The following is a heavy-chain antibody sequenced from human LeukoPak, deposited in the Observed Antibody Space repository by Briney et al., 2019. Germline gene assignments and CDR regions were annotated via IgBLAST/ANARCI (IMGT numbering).Heavy chain of an antibody. CDR2: VSSSGST. J-gene: IGHJ4*02. V-gene: IGHV4-59*08. CDR3: ARLVSSGLDY. D-gene: IGHD6-25*01. Sequence: PSETLSLTCTVSRGSISPYYWSWIRQPPGKGLEWIGYVSSSGSTNYNPSLKSRVTISVDRSKNQLSLKLSSVTAADTAVYCCARLVSSGLDYWGQGALVTVSS. CDR1: RGSISPYY.